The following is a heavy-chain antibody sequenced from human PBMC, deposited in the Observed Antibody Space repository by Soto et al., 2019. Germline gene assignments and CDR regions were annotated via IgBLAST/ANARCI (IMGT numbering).Heavy chain of an antibody. CDR1: GFTFSGFD. CDR3: TTGWSSKDY. Sequence: GGSLRLSCEASGFTFSGFDMHWVRQPTGKGLEWVGRIKSKADGGTTNYAAPVKGRFNISRDGSKNTLYLQMNGLKTEDTAVYYCTTGWSSKDYWGQGTLVTVSS. V-gene: IGHV3-15*01. J-gene: IGHJ4*02. D-gene: IGHD3-3*01. CDR2: IKSKADGGTT.